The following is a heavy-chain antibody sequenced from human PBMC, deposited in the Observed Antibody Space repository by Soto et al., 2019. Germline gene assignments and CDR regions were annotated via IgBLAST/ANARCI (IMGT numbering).Heavy chain of an antibody. Sequence: SETLSLTCAVYGGSFSGYYWSWIRQPPGKGLEWIGEINHSGSTNYNPSLKSRVTISVDTSKNQFSLKLSSVTAADTAVYYCARGIGPPRIAAADYWGQGTLVTVFS. V-gene: IGHV4-34*01. CDR2: INHSGST. CDR3: ARGIGPPRIAAADY. CDR1: GGSFSGYY. J-gene: IGHJ4*02. D-gene: IGHD6-13*01.